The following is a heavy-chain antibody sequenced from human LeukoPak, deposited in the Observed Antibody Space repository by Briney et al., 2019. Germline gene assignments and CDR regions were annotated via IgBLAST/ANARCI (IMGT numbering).Heavy chain of an antibody. V-gene: IGHV4-34*01. J-gene: IGHJ4*02. CDR3: ARSSGWHLLLLDY. Sequence: SETLSLTCAVYGGSFSHYYWGWIRQPPGKGLEWIGSIYYSGSTYYNPSLKSRVTISVDTSKNQFSLKLSSVTAADTAVYYCARSSGWHLLLLDYWGQGTLVTVSS. D-gene: IGHD6-25*01. CDR2: IYYSGST. CDR1: GGSFSHYY.